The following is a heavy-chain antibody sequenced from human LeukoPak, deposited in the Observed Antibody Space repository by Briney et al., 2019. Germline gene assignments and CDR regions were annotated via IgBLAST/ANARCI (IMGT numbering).Heavy chain of an antibody. J-gene: IGHJ4*02. V-gene: IGHV4-30-2*01. CDR2: IYHSGST. CDR3: ARGVPVTTEFDY. CDR1: GGSISSGGYY. D-gene: IGHD4-17*01. Sequence: SQTLSLTCTVSGGSISSGGYYWSWIRQPPGKGLEWIGYIYHSGSTYYNPSLKSRVTISVDRSKNQFSLKLSSVSAADTAVYYCARGVPVTTEFDYWGQGTLVTVSS.